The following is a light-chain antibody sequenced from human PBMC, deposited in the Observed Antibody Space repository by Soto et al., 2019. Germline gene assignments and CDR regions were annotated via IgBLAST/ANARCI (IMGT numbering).Light chain of an antibody. J-gene: IGLJ3*02. Sequence: QSALTQPASVSGSPGQSITISCTGTSSDVGSYNLVSWYQQQPGKAPKLMIYEGSKRPSGVSNRFSGSKSGNTASLTISGVQAEDEADYYCCSYAGSRVFGGGTKQTVL. V-gene: IGLV2-23*01. CDR2: EGS. CDR1: SSDVGSYNL. CDR3: CSYAGSRV.